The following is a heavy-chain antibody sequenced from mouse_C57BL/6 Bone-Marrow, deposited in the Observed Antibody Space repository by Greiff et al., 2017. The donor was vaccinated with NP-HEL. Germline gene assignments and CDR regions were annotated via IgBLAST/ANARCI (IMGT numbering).Heavy chain of an antibody. D-gene: IGHD2-1*01. V-gene: IGHV5-6*02. CDR1: GFTFSSYG. CDR2: ISTGGSYT. CDR3: ARHRYCGNPYYAMDY. Sequence: EVMLVESGGDLVKPGGSLKLSCAASGFTFSSYGMSWVRQTPDMRLEWVATISTGGSYTYYPDSVKGRSTISRDNAKNTPYLQMSSLKSEDTAVYYCARHRYCGNPYYAMDYWGQGTSVTVSS. J-gene: IGHJ4*01.